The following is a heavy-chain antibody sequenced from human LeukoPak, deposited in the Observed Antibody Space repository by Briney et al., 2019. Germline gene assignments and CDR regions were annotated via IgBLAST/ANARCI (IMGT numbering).Heavy chain of an antibody. V-gene: IGHV3-66*02. CDR2: IYSVGST. D-gene: IGHD3-10*01. CDR1: GFTVSSNY. CDR3: ARARRSGGITMIRGVKDRGWFDS. J-gene: IGHJ5*01. Sequence: GGSLRLSCAASGFTVSSNYMSWVRQAPGKGLEWVSVIYSVGSTYYADSVKGRFTISRDNSKNTLYLQMNSLRAEDTAVHYCARARRSGGITMIRGVKDRGWFDSWGQGTLVTVSS.